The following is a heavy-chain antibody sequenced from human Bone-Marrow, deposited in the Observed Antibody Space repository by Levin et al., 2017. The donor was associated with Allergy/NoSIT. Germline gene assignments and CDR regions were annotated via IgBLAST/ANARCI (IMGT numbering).Heavy chain of an antibody. Sequence: SQTLSLPCTVSGGPISNYYWSWIRQPPGKGLEWIGFIYYSGSTNYNPSFKSRVTISIDTSKNQFSLKLPSVTAADTAMYYFARAKSDYYGSGSYWGDAFDIWGPGTMVTVSS. CDR1: GGPISNYY. V-gene: IGHV4-59*13. D-gene: IGHD3-10*01. CDR3: ARAKSDYYGSGSYWGDAFDI. J-gene: IGHJ3*02. CDR2: IYYSGST.